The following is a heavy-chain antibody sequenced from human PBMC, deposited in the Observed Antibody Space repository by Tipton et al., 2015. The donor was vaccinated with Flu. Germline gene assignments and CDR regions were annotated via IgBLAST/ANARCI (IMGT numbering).Heavy chain of an antibody. CDR1: GGSISSYY. V-gene: IGHV4-4*07. CDR3: ARSSPYYYDSSVYPNWFDP. J-gene: IGHJ5*02. D-gene: IGHD3-22*01. Sequence: TLSLTCTVSGGSISSYYWSWIRQPAGKGLEWIGRIYTSGSTNYNPSLKSRVTMSVDTSKNQFSLKLSSVTAADTAVYYCARSSPYYYDSSVYPNWFDPWGQGTLVTVSS. CDR2: IYTSGST.